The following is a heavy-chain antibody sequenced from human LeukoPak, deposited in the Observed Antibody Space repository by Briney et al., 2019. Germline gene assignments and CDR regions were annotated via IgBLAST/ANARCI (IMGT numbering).Heavy chain of an antibody. CDR2: VRGSGSDT. V-gene: IGHV3-23*01. CDR3: AKTSRVNSAYDSPFDY. CDR1: GFTFSIAW. Sequence: PGGSLRLSCAASGFTFSIAWMSWVRQAPGKGLEWVSAVRGSGSDTYYADSVKGRFTISRDNSKNTLHLQMNSLRAEDTAIYYCAKTSRVNSAYDSPFDYWGQGTLVTVSS. J-gene: IGHJ4*02. D-gene: IGHD5-12*01.